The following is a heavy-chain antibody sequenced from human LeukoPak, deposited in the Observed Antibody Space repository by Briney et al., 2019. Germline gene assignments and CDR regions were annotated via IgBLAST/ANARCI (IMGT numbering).Heavy chain of an antibody. D-gene: IGHD1-7*01. Sequence: ASVNVSFKASGGTFSSYAISWVRQAPGKGLEWMGGFDPEDGETIYAQKFQGRVTMTEDTSTDTAYMELSSLRSEDTAVYYCASKQSNWNYVYDAFDIWGQGTMVTVSS. V-gene: IGHV1-24*01. CDR1: GGTFSSYA. CDR3: ASKQSNWNYVYDAFDI. J-gene: IGHJ3*02. CDR2: FDPEDGET.